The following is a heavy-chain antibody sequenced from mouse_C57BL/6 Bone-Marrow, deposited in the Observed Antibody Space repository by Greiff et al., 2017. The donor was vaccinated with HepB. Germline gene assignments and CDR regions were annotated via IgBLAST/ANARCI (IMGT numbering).Heavy chain of an antibody. CDR2: INPSSGYT. D-gene: IGHD1-1*01. V-gene: IGHV1-7*01. J-gene: IGHJ2*01. Sequence: QVQLQQSGAELAKPGASVKLSCKASGYTFTSYWMHWVKQRPGQGLEWIGYINPSSGYTKYNQKFKDKATLPADKSSSTAYMQLSSLTYEDSAVYYCARSRITTADYWGQGTTLTVSS. CDR3: ARSRITTADY. CDR1: GYTFTSYW.